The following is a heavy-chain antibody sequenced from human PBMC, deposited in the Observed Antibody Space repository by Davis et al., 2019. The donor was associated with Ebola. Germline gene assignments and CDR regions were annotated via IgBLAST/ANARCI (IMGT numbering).Heavy chain of an antibody. D-gene: IGHD6-13*01. Sequence: GESLKISCRVSGFIFSDYHIDWVRQAPGKGLEWVGRIRKKAKGDTTVYAASVKGRFSISRDDSRKSVILQMNSLRDEDTAVYYCARKGPQRQQLLSNGGMDVWGQGTTVTVSS. CDR3: ARKGPQRQQLLSNGGMDV. V-gene: IGHV3-72*01. CDR1: GFIFSDYH. J-gene: IGHJ6*02. CDR2: IRKKAKGDTT.